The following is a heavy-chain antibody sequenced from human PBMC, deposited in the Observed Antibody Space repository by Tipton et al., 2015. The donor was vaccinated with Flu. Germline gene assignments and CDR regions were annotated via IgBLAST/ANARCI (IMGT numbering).Heavy chain of an antibody. CDR1: GGSISGYY. CDR3: ASLIVVVPVDQRDDGFDI. CDR2: IYYSGNT. Sequence: TLSLTCTVSGGSISGYYWSWIRQPPGKGLEWIGYIYYSGNTNYNPSLKSRVTISVDTSKNQFSLKLSSVTAADTAVYYCASLIVVVPVDQRDDGFDIWGQGTMVTVSS. D-gene: IGHD2-2*01. V-gene: IGHV4-59*01. J-gene: IGHJ3*02.